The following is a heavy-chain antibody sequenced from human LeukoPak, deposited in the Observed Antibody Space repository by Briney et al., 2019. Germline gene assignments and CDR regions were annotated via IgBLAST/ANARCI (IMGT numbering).Heavy chain of an antibody. V-gene: IGHV1-18*01. CDR1: GYTLTELS. CDR2: ISAYNGNT. CDR3: ARYGSGSYYDDY. Sequence: ASVKVSCKVSGYTLTELSMQWVRQAPGQGLEWMGWISAYNGNTNYAQKLQGRVTMTTDTSTSTAYMELRSLRSDDTAVYYCARYGSGSYYDDYWGQGTLVTVSS. J-gene: IGHJ4*02. D-gene: IGHD3-10*01.